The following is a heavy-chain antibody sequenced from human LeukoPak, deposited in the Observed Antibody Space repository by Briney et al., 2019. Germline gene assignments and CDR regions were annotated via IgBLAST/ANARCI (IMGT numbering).Heavy chain of an antibody. CDR2: VNHSGST. V-gene: IGHV4-59*01. CDR1: GGSISSYC. D-gene: IGHD6-19*01. Sequence: TSETLSLTCSVSGGSISSYCWSWIRQPPGKGLEWIGYVNHSGSTNYNPSLKSRVTVSVDTSKNQFSLKMTSVTAADTAVYYCARESVYTSTWSKSGRTFDVWGQGTMVTVSS. J-gene: IGHJ3*01. CDR3: ARESVYTSTWSKSGRTFDV.